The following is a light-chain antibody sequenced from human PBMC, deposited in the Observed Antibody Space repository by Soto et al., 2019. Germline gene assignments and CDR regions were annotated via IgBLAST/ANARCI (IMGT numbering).Light chain of an antibody. V-gene: IGLV2-14*01. J-gene: IGLJ1*01. CDR3: SSYTSRSTLV. CDR2: EVT. Sequence: QSALTQPASVSGSPERSITISCTGTSSDVGGYNYVSWYQQHPGKAPKLMIYEVTNRPSGVSNRFSGSKSGNTASLTISGLQAEDGADYYCSSYTSRSTLVFGTGTKVTVL. CDR1: SSDVGGYNY.